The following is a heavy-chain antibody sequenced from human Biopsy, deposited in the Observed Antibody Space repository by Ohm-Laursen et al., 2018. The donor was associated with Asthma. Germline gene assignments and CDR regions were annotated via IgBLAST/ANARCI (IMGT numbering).Heavy chain of an antibody. CDR2: INAGNGNT. CDR3: ARVRKDYYDSSGLSGGWFDP. CDR1: GYTFTNYA. Sequence: AASVKVSCKASGYTFTNYAIHWVRQAPGQRPEWMGWINAGNGNTKYSQKFQGRVTITRDTSATTAYMELSSLRSEDTAVYYCARVRKDYYDSSGLSGGWFDPWGQGTLVTVSS. D-gene: IGHD3-22*01. V-gene: IGHV1-3*01. J-gene: IGHJ5*02.